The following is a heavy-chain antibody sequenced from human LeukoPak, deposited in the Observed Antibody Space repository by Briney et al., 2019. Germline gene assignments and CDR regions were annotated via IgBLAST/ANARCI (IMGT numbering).Heavy chain of an antibody. D-gene: IGHD6-19*01. Sequence: GRSLRLSCAASGFTFSSYAMHWVRQAPGKGLEWVAGISYDGSNKYYADSVKGRFTISRDNSKNTLYLQMNSLRAEHTAVYYCARDLRGSGWSGDYYYGMDVWGKGTTVTVSS. CDR2: ISYDGSNK. V-gene: IGHV3-30*04. CDR1: GFTFSSYA. J-gene: IGHJ6*04. CDR3: ARDLRGSGWSGDYYYGMDV.